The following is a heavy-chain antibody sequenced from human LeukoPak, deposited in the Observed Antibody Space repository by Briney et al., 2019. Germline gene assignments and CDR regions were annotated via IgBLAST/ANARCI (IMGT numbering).Heavy chain of an antibody. CDR2: ISSNGGST. CDR3: VAGIAVAGYFDY. D-gene: IGHD6-19*01. J-gene: IGHJ4*02. CDR1: GXTFSSYA. V-gene: IGHV3-64D*09. Sequence: PGGSLRLSCSASGXTFSSYAMHWVRQAPGXXXXXVSAISSNGGSTYYADSVKGRFTISRDNSKNTLYLQMSSLRAEDTAVYYCVAGIAVAGYFDYWGQGTLVTVSS.